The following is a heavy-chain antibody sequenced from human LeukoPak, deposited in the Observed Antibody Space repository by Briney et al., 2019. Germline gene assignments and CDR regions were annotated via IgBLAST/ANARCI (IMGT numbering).Heavy chain of an antibody. CDR2: ISAYNGNT. D-gene: IGHD2-2*01. V-gene: IGHV1-18*01. CDR3: ARYCSSTSCYAAATNWFHP. CDR1: GYTFTSYG. Sequence: ASVKVSCKASGYTFTSYGISWVRQAPGQGLEWMGWISAYNGNTNYAQKLQGRVTMTTDTSTSTAYMELRSLRSDDTAVYYCARYCSSTSCYAAATNWFHPWGQGTLVTVSS. J-gene: IGHJ5*02.